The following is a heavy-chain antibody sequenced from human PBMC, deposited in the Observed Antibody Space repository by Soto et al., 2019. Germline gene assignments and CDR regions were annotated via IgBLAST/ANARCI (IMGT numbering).Heavy chain of an antibody. V-gene: IGHV5-51*01. Sequence: GESLKISCKGSGYSFTTCWIGWVRQMPGNGLEWMGIIYPGDSDTRYSPSFQGQVTISADKSISTAYLQWSSLKASDTAMYYCTRRLPYSSGWYFDYWGQGTLVTVSS. CDR2: IYPGDSDT. CDR3: TRRLPYSSGWYFDY. D-gene: IGHD6-19*01. CDR1: GYSFTTCW. J-gene: IGHJ4*02.